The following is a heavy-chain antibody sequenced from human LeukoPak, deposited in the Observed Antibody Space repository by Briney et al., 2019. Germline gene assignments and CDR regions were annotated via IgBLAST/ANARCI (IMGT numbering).Heavy chain of an antibody. V-gene: IGHV4-34*01. J-gene: IGHJ4*02. CDR1: GGSFSGYY. CDR2: INHSGST. D-gene: IGHD3-10*01. Sequence: PSETLSPTCAVYGGSFSGYYWSWIRQPPGKGLEWIGEINHSGSTNYNPSLKSRVTISVDTSKNQFSLKLSSVTAADTAVYYCARGRPYYYGSGSYWGYWGQGTLVTVSS. CDR3: ARGRPYYYGSGSYWGY.